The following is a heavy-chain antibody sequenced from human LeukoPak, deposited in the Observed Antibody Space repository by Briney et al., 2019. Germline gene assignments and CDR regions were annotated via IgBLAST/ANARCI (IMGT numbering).Heavy chain of an antibody. CDR1: GGSFSGYY. V-gene: IGHV4-34*01. Sequence: PSETLSLTCAVYGGSFSGYYWSWIRQPPGKGLEWIGEINHSGSTNYNPSLKSRVTISVDTSKNQFSLKLSSVTAADTAVYYCASNHCSSTSCLPFDPWGQGTLVTVSS. J-gene: IGHJ5*02. CDR3: ASNHCSSTSCLPFDP. CDR2: INHSGST. D-gene: IGHD2-2*01.